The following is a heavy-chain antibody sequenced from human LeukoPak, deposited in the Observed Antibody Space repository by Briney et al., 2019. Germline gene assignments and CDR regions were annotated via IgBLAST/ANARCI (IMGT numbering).Heavy chain of an antibody. CDR3: AKDGYYYDSSGYFDY. J-gene: IGHJ4*02. V-gene: IGHV3-30*02. CDR2: IRYDGSNK. CDR1: GFTFSSYG. Sequence: SGGSLRLSCAASGFTFSSYGMHWVRQAPGKELEWVAFIRYDGSNKYYADSVKGRFTISRDNSKNTLYLQMNSLRAEDTAVYYCAKDGYYYDSSGYFDYWGQGTLVTVSS. D-gene: IGHD3-22*01.